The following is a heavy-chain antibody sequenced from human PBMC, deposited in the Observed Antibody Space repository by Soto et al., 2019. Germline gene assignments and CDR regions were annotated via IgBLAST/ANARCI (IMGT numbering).Heavy chain of an antibody. CDR2: IIPIFGTA. CDR3: ARASPYCSGGSCHEYYFXY. V-gene: IGHV1-69*13. J-gene: IGHJ4*02. D-gene: IGHD2-15*01. Sequence: ASVKVSCKASGGTFSSYAISWVRQAPGQGLEWMGGIIPIFGTANYAQKFQGRVTITADESTSTAYMELSSLRSEDTAVYYCARASPYCSGGSCHEYYFXYWGQGTLVXVSS. CDR1: GGTFSSYA.